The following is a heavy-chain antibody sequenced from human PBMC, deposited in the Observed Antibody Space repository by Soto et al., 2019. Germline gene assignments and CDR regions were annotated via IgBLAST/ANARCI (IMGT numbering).Heavy chain of an antibody. D-gene: IGHD6-13*01. CDR3: ARGRSGSSRQVDY. V-gene: IGHV4-31*03. J-gene: IGHJ4*02. CDR1: GGSISSGGYY. Sequence: QVQLQESGPGLVKPSQTLSLTCTVSGGSISSGGYYWSWIRQHPGKGLEWIGYIYYSGSTYYNPSLKSRVTISVDASKNQFSLKLSSVTAADTAVYYCARGRSGSSRQVDYWGQGTLVTVSS. CDR2: IYYSGST.